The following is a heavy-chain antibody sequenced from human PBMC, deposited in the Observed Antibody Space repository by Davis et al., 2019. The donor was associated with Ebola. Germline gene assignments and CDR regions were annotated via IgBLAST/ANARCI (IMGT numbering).Heavy chain of an antibody. CDR1: GFIFSYYS. CDR3: ARVGGDCYSSRQCYFYY. Sequence: GESLKISCAASGFIFSYYSMNWVRQAPGKGLEWVSSISTLSSLIYYTDSVKGRFTISRDNAENSLYLQMNSLRDEDTAVYYCARVGGDCYSSRQCYFYYWGQGTLVTVSS. J-gene: IGHJ4*02. CDR2: ISTLSSLI. D-gene: IGHD2-21*02. V-gene: IGHV3-21*01.